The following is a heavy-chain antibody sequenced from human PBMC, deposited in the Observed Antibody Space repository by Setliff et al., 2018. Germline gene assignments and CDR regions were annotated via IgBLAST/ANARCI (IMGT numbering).Heavy chain of an antibody. Sequence: SCAASGFTFSSYGMHWVRQAPGKGLEWVAVISYDGGHKYYVDSVKGRFTISRDNSKNTLYLQMNSLRAEDTAVYYCARGIVVVPAALDVWGKGTTVTVSS. CDR1: GFTFSSYG. J-gene: IGHJ6*04. D-gene: IGHD2-2*01. CDR3: ARGIVVVPAALDV. CDR2: ISYDGGHK. V-gene: IGHV3-30*03.